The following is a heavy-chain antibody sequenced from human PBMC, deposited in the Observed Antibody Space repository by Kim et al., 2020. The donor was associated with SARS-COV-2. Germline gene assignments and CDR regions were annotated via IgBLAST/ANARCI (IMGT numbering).Heavy chain of an antibody. Sequence: KYYADSVKGRFTISRDNSKNTLYLEMNSLGAEDTAVYYCARDTGGWSPDYWGQGTLVTVSS. CDR2: K. V-gene: IGHV3-33*01. D-gene: IGHD6-19*01. CDR3: ARDTGGWSPDY. J-gene: IGHJ4*02.